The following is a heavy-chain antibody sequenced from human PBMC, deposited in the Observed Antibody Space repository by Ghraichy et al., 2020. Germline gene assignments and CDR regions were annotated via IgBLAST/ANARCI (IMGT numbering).Heavy chain of an antibody. D-gene: IGHD1-7*01. J-gene: IGHJ5*02. CDR1: GGSFSGYY. V-gene: IGHV4-34*01. Sequence: SETLSLTCAVYGGSFSGYYWSWIRQPPGKGLEWIGEINHSGSTNYNPSLKSRVTISVDTSKNQFSLKLSSVTAADTAVYYCARGRITGTKMIWFDPWGQGTLVTVSS. CDR2: INHSGST. CDR3: ARGRITGTKMIWFDP.